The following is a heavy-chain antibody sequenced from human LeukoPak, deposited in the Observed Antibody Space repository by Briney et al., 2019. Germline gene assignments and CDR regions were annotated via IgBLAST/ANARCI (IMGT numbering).Heavy chain of an antibody. Sequence: GGSLRLSCAVSGFTFSGFWMSWSRQAPGKGLEWVASINSDGSEGYYADVVKGRFAISRDNAKNSLYLQINSLRAEDTAVYYCAKARFLLAYYFDYWGQGTLVTVSS. CDR2: INSDGSEG. J-gene: IGHJ4*02. CDR3: AKARFLLAYYFDY. CDR1: GFTFSGFW. D-gene: IGHD3-3*01. V-gene: IGHV3-7*03.